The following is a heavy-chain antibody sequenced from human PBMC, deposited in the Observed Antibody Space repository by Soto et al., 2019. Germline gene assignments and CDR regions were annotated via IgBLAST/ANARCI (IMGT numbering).Heavy chain of an antibody. V-gene: IGHV2-26*01. Sequence: QVTLKESGPVLLKPTETLTLTCTVSGFSLLNAKMGVSWIRQPPGKALEWLAHIFSYDEKSYSTSLKSRLTIAKDTSKSQVVLTMTNMDPVDTATYHCARSPRTSLAAINWFNTWGEGTLVTVTS. CDR2: IFSYDEK. CDR3: ARSPRTSLAAINWFNT. D-gene: IGHD6-13*01. J-gene: IGHJ5*02. CDR1: GFSLLNAKMG.